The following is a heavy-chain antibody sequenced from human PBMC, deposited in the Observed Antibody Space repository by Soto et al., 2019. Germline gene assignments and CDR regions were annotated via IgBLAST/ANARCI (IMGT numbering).Heavy chain of an antibody. CDR3: ASPKIAFYNWFDP. CDR2: IYYSGST. V-gene: IGHV4-39*01. Sequence: ETLSHTCTVSGGSSSSSSYCWGWIRKPPGKGLEWIGSIYYSGSTYYNPSLKSRVTISVDTSKNQFSLKLSSVTAADTAVYYCASPKIAFYNWFDPWGQGTLLTVSS. D-gene: IGHD3-3*02. J-gene: IGHJ5*02. CDR1: GGSSSSSSYC.